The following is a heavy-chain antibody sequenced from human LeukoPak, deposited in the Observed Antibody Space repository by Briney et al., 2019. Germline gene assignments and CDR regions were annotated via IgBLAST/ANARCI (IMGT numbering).Heavy chain of an antibody. CDR1: GGSISSSSYY. CDR3: ARPTQAYCGGDCSITAPFDY. D-gene: IGHD2-21*02. V-gene: IGHV4-39*01. CDR2: IYYSGST. Sequence: SETLSLTCTVSGGSISSSSYYWGWIRQPPGKGLEWIGSIYYSGSTYYNPSLKSRVTISVDTSENQFSLKLSSVTAADTAVYYCARPTQAYCGGDCSITAPFDYWGQGTLVTVSS. J-gene: IGHJ4*02.